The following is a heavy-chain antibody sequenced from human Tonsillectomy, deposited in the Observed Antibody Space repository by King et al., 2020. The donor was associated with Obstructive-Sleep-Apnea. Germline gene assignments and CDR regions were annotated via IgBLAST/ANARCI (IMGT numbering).Heavy chain of an antibody. J-gene: IGHJ2*01. Sequence: VQLVESGGGLVQPGGSLRLSCAASGFTFSSYWMHWVRQAPGKGLVWVSRINSYGSSTSYADSVKGRFTISRDNAKSTLYLQMNSLRAEDTAVYYCTREERPLLRAYWYFDLWGRGTLVTVSS. CDR1: GFTFSSYW. CDR2: INSYGSST. V-gene: IGHV3-74*01. CDR3: TREERPLLRAYWYFDL.